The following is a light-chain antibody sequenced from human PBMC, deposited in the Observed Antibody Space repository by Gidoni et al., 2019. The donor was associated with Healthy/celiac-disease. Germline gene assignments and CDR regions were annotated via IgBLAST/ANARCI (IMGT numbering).Light chain of an antibody. CDR1: SSDVGSYNL. Sequence: QSALTQPASVSGSPGQSITISCTGTSSDVGSYNLVSWYQQHPVKAPKLIIYEVSKRPSGVSNRFSGSKSGNTASLTISGLPAEDEADYYCCSYAGSSTLVFGGGTKLTVL. CDR3: CSYAGSSTLV. J-gene: IGLJ2*01. V-gene: IGLV2-23*02. CDR2: EVS.